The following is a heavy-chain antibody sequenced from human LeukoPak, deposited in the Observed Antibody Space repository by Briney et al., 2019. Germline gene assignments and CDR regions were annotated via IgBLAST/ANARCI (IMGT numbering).Heavy chain of an antibody. CDR1: GFTFSSYG. CDR2: IWYDGSNK. D-gene: IGHD3-10*01. CDR3: ARDRSGSGLYGMDV. J-gene: IGHJ6*04. V-gene: IGHV3-33*01. Sequence: PGGSLRLSGAASGFTFSSYGMHWVRQAPGKGLEWVAVIWYDGSNKYYADSVKGRFTISRDNSKNTLYLQMNSLRAEDTAVYYCARDRSGSGLYGMDVWGKGTTVTVSS.